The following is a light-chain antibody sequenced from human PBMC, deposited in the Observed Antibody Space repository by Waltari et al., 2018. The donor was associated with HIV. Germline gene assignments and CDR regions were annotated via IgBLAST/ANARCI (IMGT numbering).Light chain of an antibody. V-gene: IGLV2-23*02. CDR1: SRDVGGYNY. CDR2: DVS. CDR3: CSYAGSSTLV. J-gene: IGLJ2*01. Sequence: QSALTQPASVSGSPGQSITISCTGTSRDVGGYNYVSWYQQHPGKAPKLMIYDVSQRPSGVSNRFSGSKSGNTASLTISGLQAEDEADYYCCSYAGSSTLVFGGGTKLTVL.